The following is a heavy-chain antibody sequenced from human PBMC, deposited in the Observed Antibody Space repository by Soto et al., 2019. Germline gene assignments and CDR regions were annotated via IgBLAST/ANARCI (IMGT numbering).Heavy chain of an antibody. CDR2: IYYTGNT. Sequence: QVQLQESGPGLVKPSQTLSLTCTVSGASISGGDYYWTWIRQPPGKGLEWIGSIYYTGNTYSNPSLESRLSISVAPSNNQFALMLTSVTAPDTAIYYCARATYDSSTYYLDSWGQGTLVTVSS. CDR3: ARATYDSSTYYLDS. D-gene: IGHD3-22*01. V-gene: IGHV4-30-4*01. J-gene: IGHJ4*02. CDR1: GASISGGDYY.